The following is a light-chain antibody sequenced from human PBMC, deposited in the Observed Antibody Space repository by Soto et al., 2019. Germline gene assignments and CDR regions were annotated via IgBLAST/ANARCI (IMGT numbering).Light chain of an antibody. V-gene: IGLV2-11*01. J-gene: IGLJ2*01. CDR3: CSYAGSDTFV. Sequence: QSVLTQPRSVSGSPGQSVTISCTGTSSDVGGYNYVSWYQQHPGKAPKLMIYDVSKRPSGVPDRFSGSKSGNTASLTISGLQAEDEADYYCCSYAGSDTFVFGGGTQLTVL. CDR1: SSDVGGYNY. CDR2: DVS.